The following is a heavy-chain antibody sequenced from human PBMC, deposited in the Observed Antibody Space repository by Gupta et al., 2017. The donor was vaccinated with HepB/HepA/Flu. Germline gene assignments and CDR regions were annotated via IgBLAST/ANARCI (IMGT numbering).Heavy chain of an antibody. V-gene: IGHV3-21*01. Sequence: EVQLVESGGGLVKPGGSLRLSCAASGFTFSSYSMNWVRQAPGKGLEWVSSISSSSSYIYYADSVKGRFTISRDNAKNSLYLQMNSLRAEDTAVYYCARDLDGGSSGYSGDYWGQGTLVTVSS. CDR2: ISSSSSYI. CDR1: GFTFSSYS. J-gene: IGHJ4*02. D-gene: IGHD3-22*01. CDR3: ARDLDGGSSGYSGDY.